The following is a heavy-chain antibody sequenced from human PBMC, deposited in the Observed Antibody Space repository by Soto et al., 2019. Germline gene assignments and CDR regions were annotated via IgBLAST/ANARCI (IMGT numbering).Heavy chain of an antibody. CDR3: ARDYAYYDFWSGYSRDNWFDP. V-gene: IGHV1-8*01. Sequence: QVQLVQSGAEVKKPGASVKVSCKASGYTFTSYDINWVRQATGQGREWMGWMNPNSGNTGYAQKFQGRVTMTRNTSISTAYMELSSLRSEDTAVYYCARDYAYYDFWSGYSRDNWFDPWGQGTLVTVSS. CDR2: MNPNSGNT. CDR1: GYTFTSYD. J-gene: IGHJ5*02. D-gene: IGHD3-3*01.